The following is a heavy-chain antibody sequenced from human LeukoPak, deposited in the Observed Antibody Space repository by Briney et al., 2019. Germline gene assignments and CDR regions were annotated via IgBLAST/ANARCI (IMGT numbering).Heavy chain of an antibody. V-gene: IGHV4-38-2*02. Sequence: SETLSLTCIVSGYSISSGYYWGWIRQPPGKGLEWIGSIYHSGTTYYNPSLKSRVTISLDTSKNQFSLRLSSVTAADTAVYYCARMVRGVIMVYYMDVWGKGTTVTVSS. J-gene: IGHJ6*03. CDR3: ARMVRGVIMVYYMDV. CDR1: GYSISSGYY. CDR2: IYHSGTT. D-gene: IGHD3-10*01.